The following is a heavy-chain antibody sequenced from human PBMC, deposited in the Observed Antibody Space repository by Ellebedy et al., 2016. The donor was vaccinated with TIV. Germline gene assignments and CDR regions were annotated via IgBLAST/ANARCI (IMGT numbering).Heavy chain of an antibody. CDR2: ISSSSSYI. J-gene: IGHJ3*02. CDR3: ARTKGTIEAFDI. Sequence: PGGSLRLSCAASGFTFSSYSMNWVRQAPGKGLEWVSSISSSSSYIYYADSVKGRFTISRDNAKNSLYLQMNSLRAEDTAVYYCARTKGTIEAFDIWGQGTMVTVSS. D-gene: IGHD2-8*01. V-gene: IGHV3-21*01. CDR1: GFTFSSYS.